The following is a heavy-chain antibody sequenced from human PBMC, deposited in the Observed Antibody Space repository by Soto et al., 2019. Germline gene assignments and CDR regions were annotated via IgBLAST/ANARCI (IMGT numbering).Heavy chain of an antibody. CDR2: ISAYNGNT. CDR1: GYTFNSYG. CDR3: ARGDSSSWYPDFDY. Sequence: ASVKVSCKASGYTFNSYGISWSRQAPGQGLEWMGWISAYNGNTNYAQKLQGRVTMTTDTSTSTAYMELRSLRSDDTAVYYCARGDSSSWYPDFDYWGQGTLDTVSS. V-gene: IGHV1-18*01. D-gene: IGHD6-13*01. J-gene: IGHJ4*02.